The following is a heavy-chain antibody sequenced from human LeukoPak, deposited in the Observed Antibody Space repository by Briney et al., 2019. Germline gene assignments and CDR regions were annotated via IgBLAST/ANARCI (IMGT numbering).Heavy chain of an antibody. CDR3: AKDPSWSGYFDY. V-gene: IGHV3-23*01. CDR2: ISGSGGST. D-gene: IGHD6-13*01. Sequence: GGSLRLSCAASAFTFSGYAMSWVRQAPGKGLEWVSAISGSGGSTYYADSVRGRFTISRDNSKNTQYLQMNSLRAEDTAVYYCAKDPSWSGYFDYWGQGTLVTVSS. J-gene: IGHJ4*02. CDR1: AFTFSGYA.